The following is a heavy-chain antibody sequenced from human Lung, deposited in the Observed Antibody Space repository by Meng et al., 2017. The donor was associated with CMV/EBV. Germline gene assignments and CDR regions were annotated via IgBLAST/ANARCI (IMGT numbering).Heavy chain of an antibody. CDR1: GFTFSSYW. J-gene: IGHJ6*02. CDR3: ARDRRQLWKETYYYYGMDV. V-gene: IGHV3-7*01. Sequence: GESLKISCAASGFTFSSYWMSWVRQAPGKGLEWVANIKQDGSEKYYVDSVKGRFTISRDNAKNSLYLQMNSLRAEDTAVYYRARDRRQLWKETYYYYGMDVWGQGTTVTVSS. D-gene: IGHD5-18*01. CDR2: IKQDGSEK.